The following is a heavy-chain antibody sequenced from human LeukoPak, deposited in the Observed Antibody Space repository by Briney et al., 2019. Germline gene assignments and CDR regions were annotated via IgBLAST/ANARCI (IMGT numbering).Heavy chain of an antibody. Sequence: GGSLRLSCAASGFTFSSYSMNWVRQAPGKGLEWVSSISSSSSYIYYADSVKGRFTISRDNAKNSLYLQMNSLRAEDTAVYYCARDVWVGYSSGAFDIWGQGTMVTVSS. D-gene: IGHD6-19*01. CDR1: GFTFSSYS. CDR3: ARDVWVGYSSGAFDI. CDR2: ISSSSSYI. J-gene: IGHJ3*02. V-gene: IGHV3-21*01.